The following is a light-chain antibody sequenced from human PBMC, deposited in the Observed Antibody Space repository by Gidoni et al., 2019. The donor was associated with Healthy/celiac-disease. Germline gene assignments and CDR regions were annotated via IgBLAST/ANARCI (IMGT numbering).Light chain of an antibody. CDR2: GAS. V-gene: IGKV3-20*01. Sequence: EIVLTQSPGTLSLSPGERATLSSRASQSVSSSYVAWYQQKPGQAPRLLIYGASRRATGIPDRFSGSGSGTDFTLTISRLEPEDFAVYYCQQYGSSPLTFGGGTKVEIK. CDR1: QSVSSSY. J-gene: IGKJ4*01. CDR3: QQYGSSPLT.